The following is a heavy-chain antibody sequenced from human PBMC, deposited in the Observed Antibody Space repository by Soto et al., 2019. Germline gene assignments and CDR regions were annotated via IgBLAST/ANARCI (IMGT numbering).Heavy chain of an antibody. CDR1: GFTFSSYW. Sequence: GGSLRLSCAASGFTFSSYWTSWVRQAPGKGLEWVANIKQDGSEKYYVDSVRGRFTISRDNAKNSLYLQMNSLRAEDTAVYYCARDTDGLHYWGQGTMVTVSS. CDR2: IKQDGSEK. J-gene: IGHJ4*02. CDR3: ARDTDGLHY. V-gene: IGHV3-7*01.